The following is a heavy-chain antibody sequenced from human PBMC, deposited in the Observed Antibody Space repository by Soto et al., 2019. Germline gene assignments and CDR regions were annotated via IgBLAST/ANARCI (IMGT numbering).Heavy chain of an antibody. CDR3: ARDGYYDSSGYYYPEYFQH. J-gene: IGHJ1*01. Sequence: GGSLRLSCAASGFTFSSYSMNWVRQAPGKGLEWVSYISSSSSTIYYADSVKGRFTISRDNAKNSLYLQMNSLRAEDTAVYYCARDGYYDSSGYYYPEYFQHWGQGTLVTVSS. CDR2: ISSSSSTI. V-gene: IGHV3-48*01. CDR1: GFTFSSYS. D-gene: IGHD3-22*01.